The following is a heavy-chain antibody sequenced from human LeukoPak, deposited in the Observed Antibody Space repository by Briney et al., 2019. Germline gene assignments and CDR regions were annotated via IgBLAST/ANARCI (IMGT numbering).Heavy chain of an antibody. CDR2: ISSSGSTI. V-gene: IGHV3-48*03. Sequence: TGGSLRLSCAASGFTFSSYEMNWVRQAPGKGREWVSYISSSGSTIYYADSVKGRFTISRDNAKNSLYLQMNSLRAEDTAVYYCAREVKQWLVRGVFDYWGQGTLVTVSS. CDR3: AREVKQWLVRGVFDY. CDR1: GFTFSSYE. J-gene: IGHJ4*02. D-gene: IGHD6-19*01.